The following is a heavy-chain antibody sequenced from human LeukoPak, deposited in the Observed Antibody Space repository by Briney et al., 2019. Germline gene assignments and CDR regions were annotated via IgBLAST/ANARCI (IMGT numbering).Heavy chain of an antibody. CDR3: ARVDTAMAPLLDY. CDR2: ISYDGSNK. V-gene: IGHV3-30-3*01. J-gene: IGHJ4*02. CDR1: GFTFSSYA. Sequence: GGSLRLSCAASGFTFSSYAMHWVRQAPGKGLEWVAVISYDGSNKYYADSVKGRFTISRDNSKNTLYLQMNSLRAEDTAVYYCARVDTAMAPLLDYWGQGTLVTVSS. D-gene: IGHD5-18*01.